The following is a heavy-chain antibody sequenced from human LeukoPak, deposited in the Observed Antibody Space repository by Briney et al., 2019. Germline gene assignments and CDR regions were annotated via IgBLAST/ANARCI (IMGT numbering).Heavy chain of an antibody. CDR2: INHSGST. CDR1: GGSFSGYY. Sequence: AETLSLTCAVYGGSFSGYYWSWIRQPPGKGLEWIGEINHSGSTNYNPSLKSRVTISVDTSKNQLSLKLSSVTAADTAVYYCARHGMATVNAFDIWGQGTMVTVSS. J-gene: IGHJ3*02. CDR3: ARHGMATVNAFDI. D-gene: IGHD4-11*01. V-gene: IGHV4-34*01.